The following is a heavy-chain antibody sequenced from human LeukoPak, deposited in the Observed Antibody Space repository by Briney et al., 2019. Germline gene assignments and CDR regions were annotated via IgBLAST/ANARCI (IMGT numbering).Heavy chain of an antibody. J-gene: IGHJ6*02. CDR3: ARMGLQYFGYGMDV. Sequence: GGSLRLSCAASGLTFSSYAMHWVRQAPGKGLEWVAVISYDGSNKYYADSVKGRFTISRDNSKNTLYLQMNSLRAEDTAVYYCARMGLQYFGYGMDVWGQGTTVTVSS. CDR2: ISYDGSNK. D-gene: IGHD4-11*01. V-gene: IGHV3-30-3*01. CDR1: GLTFSSYA.